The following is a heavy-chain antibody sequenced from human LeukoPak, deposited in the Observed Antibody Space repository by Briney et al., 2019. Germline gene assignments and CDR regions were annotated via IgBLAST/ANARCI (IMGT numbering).Heavy chain of an antibody. Sequence: GGSLRLSCAASGFTSDDHAMHWVRQPPGKGLDWVSFISGDTYYADSVKGRFTISRDNSKNSLYLQMNSLRTDDTALYYCASQTKYYYGSGSYWGAFDIWGQGTMVTVSS. V-gene: IGHV3-43*02. CDR1: GFTSDDHA. J-gene: IGHJ3*02. D-gene: IGHD3-10*01. CDR3: ASQTKYYYGSGSYWGAFDI. CDR2: ISGDT.